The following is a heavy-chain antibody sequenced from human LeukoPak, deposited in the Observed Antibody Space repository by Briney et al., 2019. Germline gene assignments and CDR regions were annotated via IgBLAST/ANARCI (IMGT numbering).Heavy chain of an antibody. CDR1: GGTFSSYA. V-gene: IGHV1-69*05. CDR2: IIPIFGTA. CDR3: ARDSVPYYYDSSGYYYFDY. J-gene: IGHJ4*02. Sequence: ASVKVSCKASGGTFSSYAISWVRQAPGQGLEWMGGIIPIFGTANYAQKFQGRVTITTDESTSTAYMELSSLRSEDTAVYYCARDSVPYYYDSSGYYYFDYWGQGTLVTVSS. D-gene: IGHD3-22*01.